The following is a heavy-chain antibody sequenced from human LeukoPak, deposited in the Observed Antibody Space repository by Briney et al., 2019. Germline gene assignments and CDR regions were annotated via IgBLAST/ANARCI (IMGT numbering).Heavy chain of an antibody. CDR3: ARIFSYSYGFLENYYFDY. J-gene: IGHJ4*02. V-gene: IGHV3-23*01. D-gene: IGHD5-18*01. CDR2: ISGSGGST. CDR1: GFTFSSYA. Sequence: HPGGSLRLSCAASGFTFSSYAMSWVRQAPGKGLEWVSAISGSGGSTYYADSVKGRFTISRHNSKNTLYLQMNSLRAEDTAVYYCARIFSYSYGFLENYYFDYWGQGTLVTVSS.